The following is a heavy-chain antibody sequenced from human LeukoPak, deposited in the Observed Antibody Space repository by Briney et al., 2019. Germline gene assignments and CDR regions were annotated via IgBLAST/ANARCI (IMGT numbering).Heavy chain of an antibody. CDR3: ALIAVAGTYYFDY. V-gene: IGHV1-24*01. Sequence: ASVKLSCEVSGYTLTELSMHWVRQDRGKGLEWMGCFDHEDGETIYAQKFQGRVTMTEDTSTDTAYMELSSLRSEDTAVYYCALIAVAGTYYFDYWGQGTLVTVSS. D-gene: IGHD6-19*01. CDR1: GYTLTELS. J-gene: IGHJ4*02. CDR2: FDHEDGET.